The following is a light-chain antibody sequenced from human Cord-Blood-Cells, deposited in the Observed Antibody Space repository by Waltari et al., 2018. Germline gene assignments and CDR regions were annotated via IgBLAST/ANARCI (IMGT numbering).Light chain of an antibody. CDR3: CSYAGSSTYV. Sequence: SALTQPASVSGSPGQSLTISCTGTSSDVGSYNLASWYQQHPGKAPKRMIYEGSKRPSGVSNRFSGSKSGNTASLTISGLQAEDEADYYCCSYAGSSTYVFGTGTKVTVL. CDR2: EGS. J-gene: IGLJ1*01. CDR1: SSDVGSYNL. V-gene: IGLV2-23*01.